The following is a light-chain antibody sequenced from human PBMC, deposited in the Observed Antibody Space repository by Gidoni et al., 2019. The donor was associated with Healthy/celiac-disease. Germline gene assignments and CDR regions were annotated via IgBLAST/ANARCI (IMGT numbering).Light chain of an antibody. CDR3: QQRSNWPPELT. Sequence: VLTQSPATLSLSPGERATLSCRASQTVSSYLAWYQQKPGQDPRLLIYDASNRPTGIPARFSGSGSGTDVTITISSREPEDFAVDYCQQRSNWPPELTFGGGTKVEIK. CDR2: DAS. V-gene: IGKV3-11*01. J-gene: IGKJ4*01. CDR1: QTVSSY.